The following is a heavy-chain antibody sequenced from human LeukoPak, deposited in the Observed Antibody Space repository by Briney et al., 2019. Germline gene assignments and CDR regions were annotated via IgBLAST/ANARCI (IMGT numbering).Heavy chain of an antibody. Sequence: SETLSLTCTVSGGSISSYYWSWIRQPAGKGLEWIGRIYTSGSTNYNPSLKSRVTMSVDTSKNQFSLKLSSVTAADMAVYYCARARGTLYYYDSSGYSYYFDYWGQGTLVTVSS. CDR3: ARARGTLYYYDSSGYSYYFDY. CDR2: IYTSGST. CDR1: GGSISSYY. V-gene: IGHV4-4*07. D-gene: IGHD3-22*01. J-gene: IGHJ4*02.